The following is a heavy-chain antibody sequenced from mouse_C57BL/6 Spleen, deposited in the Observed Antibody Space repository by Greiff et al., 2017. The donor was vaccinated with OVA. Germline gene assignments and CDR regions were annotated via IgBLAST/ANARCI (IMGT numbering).Heavy chain of an antibody. CDR3: ARDRHSTYFDY. CDR1: GYAFSSYW. J-gene: IGHJ2*01. Sequence: QVHVKQSGAELVKPGASVKISCKASGYAFSSYWMNWVKQRPGKGLEWIGQIYPGDGDTNYNGKFKGKATLTADKSSSTAYMQLSSLTSEDSAVYFCARDRHSTYFDYWGQGTTLTVSS. CDR2: IYPGDGDT. V-gene: IGHV1-80*01. D-gene: IGHD2-5*01.